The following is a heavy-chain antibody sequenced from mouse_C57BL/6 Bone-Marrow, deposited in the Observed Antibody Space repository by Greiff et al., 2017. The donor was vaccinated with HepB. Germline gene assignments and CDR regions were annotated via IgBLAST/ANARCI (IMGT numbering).Heavy chain of an antibody. J-gene: IGHJ3*01. CDR1: GYTFTSYW. Sequence: VQLQQSGAELVMPGASVKLSCKASGYTFTSYWMHWVKQRPGQGLEWIGEIDPSDSYTNYNQKFKGKSTLTVDKSSSTAYMQLSSLTSEDSAVYYCARENYGSSSAWFAYWGQGTLVTVSA. D-gene: IGHD1-1*01. V-gene: IGHV1-69*01. CDR3: ARENYGSSSAWFAY. CDR2: IDPSDSYT.